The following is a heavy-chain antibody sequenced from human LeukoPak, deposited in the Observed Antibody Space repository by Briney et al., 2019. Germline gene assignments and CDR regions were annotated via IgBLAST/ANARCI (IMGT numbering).Heavy chain of an antibody. D-gene: IGHD3-22*01. J-gene: IGHJ3*02. CDR1: GGSISSSTYY. CDR3: ARARDYYDSSGRRDAFDI. Sequence: PSETPSLTLSVSGGSISSSTYYSSWIRPHPGNCLVLGGYITHSGPTYYNPPLRSRLTISVEMSKNQLSLKLSSVTAADTAVYYCARARDYYDSSGRRDAFDIWGQGTMVTVSS. CDR2: ITHSGPT. V-gene: IGHV4-31*03.